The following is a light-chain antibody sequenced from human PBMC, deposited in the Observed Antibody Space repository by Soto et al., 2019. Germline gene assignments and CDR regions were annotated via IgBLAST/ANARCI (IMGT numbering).Light chain of an antibody. Sequence: EIVLTQSPGTLSLSPGERATLSCRASQGFNSNYLVWYQQNPGQAPRLLIYGSSIRATGIPDRFSGSGSGTDFTLTISRLEPEDFAVYYCQQYGSSPITFGQGTRLEIK. V-gene: IGKV3-20*01. CDR3: QQYGSSPIT. J-gene: IGKJ5*01. CDR2: GSS. CDR1: QGFNSNY.